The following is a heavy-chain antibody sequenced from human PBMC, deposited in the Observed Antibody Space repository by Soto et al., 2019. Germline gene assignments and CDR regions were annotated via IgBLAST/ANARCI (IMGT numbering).Heavy chain of an antibody. CDR2: ITPIFGTA. V-gene: IGHV1-69*13. CDR1: GGTFSSYA. J-gene: IGHJ3*02. Sequence: SVKVSCKASGGTFSSYAISWVRQAPGQGLEWMGGITPIFGTANYAQKFQGRVTITANESTSTAYMELSGLRSEDTAVYCCARPETGRNDAFDIWGQGTMVTVSS. D-gene: IGHD7-27*01. CDR3: ARPETGRNDAFDI.